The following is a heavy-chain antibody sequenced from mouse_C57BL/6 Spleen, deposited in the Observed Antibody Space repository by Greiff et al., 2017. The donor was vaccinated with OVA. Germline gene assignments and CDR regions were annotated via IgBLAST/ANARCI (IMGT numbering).Heavy chain of an antibody. CDR3: ARHEGALYYGSSSLDY. Sequence: QVQLQQSGAELVKPGASVKLSCKASGYTFTEYTIHWVKQRSGQGLEWIGWFYPGSGSIKYNEKFKDKATLTADKSSSTVYMELSRLTSEDSAVYFCARHEGALYYGSSSLDYWGQGTTLTVSS. CDR1: GYTFTEYT. CDR2: FYPGSGSI. J-gene: IGHJ2*01. D-gene: IGHD1-1*01. V-gene: IGHV1-62-2*01.